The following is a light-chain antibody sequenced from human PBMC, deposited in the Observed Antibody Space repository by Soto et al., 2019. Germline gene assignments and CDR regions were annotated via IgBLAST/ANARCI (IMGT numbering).Light chain of an antibody. CDR1: SSNIGNNY. CDR2: DNN. Sequence: QSVLTQSPSGSAAPGQKVTISCSGSSSNIGNNYVSWYQQLPGTAPKLLIYDNNKRPAGIPDRFSGSKSGTSGTLDITGLQTGDEADYYCATWDGSLPGEVFGGGTKVTVL. CDR3: ATWDGSLPGEV. J-gene: IGLJ2*01. V-gene: IGLV1-51*01.